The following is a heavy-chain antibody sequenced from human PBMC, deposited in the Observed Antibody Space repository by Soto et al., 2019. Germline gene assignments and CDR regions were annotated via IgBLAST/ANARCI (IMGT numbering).Heavy chain of an antibody. CDR3: AKVGPMEQLATPGGSY. Sequence: EVQLLESGGGLVQPGGSLRLSCAASGFTFSSYAMSWVRQAPGKGLEWVSAISGSGGSTYYADSVKGRFTISRDNSKNTLYLQMNSLRAEDTAVYYCAKVGPMEQLATPGGSYWGQGTLVTVSS. CDR2: ISGSGGST. V-gene: IGHV3-23*01. J-gene: IGHJ4*02. D-gene: IGHD6-13*01. CDR1: GFTFSSYA.